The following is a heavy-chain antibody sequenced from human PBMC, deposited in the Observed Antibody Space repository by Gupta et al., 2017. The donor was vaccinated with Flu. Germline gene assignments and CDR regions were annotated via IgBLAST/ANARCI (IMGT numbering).Heavy chain of an antibody. CDR1: VFTFSQFW. D-gene: IGHD6-13*01. CDR2: IKADGSET. CDR3: ARDFSNYFYYIDV. Sequence: EVQLVESGGGLVQHGGSLRLSCAASVFTFSQFWMTWVRQAPGKGLDWVANIKADGSETYYVDSVKGRFTISRDNAKNSLYLQMNSLRAEDTALYYCARDFSNYFYYIDVWGKGTTVTVSS. J-gene: IGHJ6*03. V-gene: IGHV3-7*01.